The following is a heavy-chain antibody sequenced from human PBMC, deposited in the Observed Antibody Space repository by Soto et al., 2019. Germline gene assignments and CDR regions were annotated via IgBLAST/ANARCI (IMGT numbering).Heavy chain of an antibody. J-gene: IGHJ4*02. Sequence: GGSLRLSCAASGFTFDDYSMHWVRQAPWKGLEWVSGISWNSVSIGYADSVKGRFTISRDNAKNSLYLQMNSLRSEDTALYYCVKDIELSRNWWGQGSMVNVSS. CDR2: ISWNSVSI. D-gene: IGHD6-13*01. CDR3: VKDIELSRNW. V-gene: IGHV3-9*01. CDR1: GFTFDDYS.